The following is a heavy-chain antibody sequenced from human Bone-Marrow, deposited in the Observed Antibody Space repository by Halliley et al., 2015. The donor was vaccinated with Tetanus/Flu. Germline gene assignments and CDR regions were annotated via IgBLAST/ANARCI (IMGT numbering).Heavy chain of an antibody. J-gene: IGHJ4*02. D-gene: IGHD6-13*01. V-gene: IGHV4-59*01. CDR3: AREYSSFEY. CDR2: IHYSGST. Sequence: LRLSCTVSGGSISTYYWSWIRQPPGKGLEWIAYIHYSGSTSYNPSLNSRATISVDTSKNQFSLRLSSLTAADTAVYYCAREYSSFEYWGQGILVTVSS. CDR1: GGSISTYY.